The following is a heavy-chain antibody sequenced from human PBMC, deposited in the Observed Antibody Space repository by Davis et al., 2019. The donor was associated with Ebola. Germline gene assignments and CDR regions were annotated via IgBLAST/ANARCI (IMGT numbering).Heavy chain of an antibody. J-gene: IGHJ4*02. Sequence: AASVKVSCKASGYTFTSYGISWVRQAPGQGLEWVGWISAYNGNTYYAQKLQGRVTMTTDTSTRTAYMDLRSLRSDDTAVYYCARAQFPTTSDHWGQGTLVTVSS. D-gene: IGHD1-1*01. CDR1: GYTFTSYG. CDR3: ARAQFPTTSDH. V-gene: IGHV1-18*01. CDR2: ISAYNGNT.